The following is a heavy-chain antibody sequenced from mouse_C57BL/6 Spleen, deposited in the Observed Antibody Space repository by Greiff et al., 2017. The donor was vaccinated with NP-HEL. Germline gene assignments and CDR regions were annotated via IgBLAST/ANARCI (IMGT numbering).Heavy chain of an antibody. J-gene: IGHJ3*01. CDR1: GYTFTDYY. V-gene: IGHV1-26*01. D-gene: IGHD2-3*01. CDR2: INPNNGGT. Sequence: EVQLQQSGPELVKPGASVKISCKASGYTFTDYYMNWVKQSHGKSLEWIGDINPNNGGTSYNQKFKGKATLTVDKSSSTAYMELRSLTSEDSAVYYGARGGWPRWFGYWGQGTLVTVSA. CDR3: ARGGWPRWFGY.